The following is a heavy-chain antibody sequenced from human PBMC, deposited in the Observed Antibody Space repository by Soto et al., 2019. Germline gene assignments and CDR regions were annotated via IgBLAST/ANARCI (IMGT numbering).Heavy chain of an antibody. D-gene: IGHD4-17*01. CDR1: GGSISSIRFS. CDR2: IYYSGST. Sequence: SETLSLTCTVSGGSISSIRFSWGWVRQPPGKGLEWIGSIYYSGSTYYNPSLKSRVTISVDTSKNQFSLKLSSVTAADTAVYDCASQGEYYGDYFDYWGQGTLVTVSS. J-gene: IGHJ4*02. CDR3: ASQGEYYGDYFDY. V-gene: IGHV4-39*01.